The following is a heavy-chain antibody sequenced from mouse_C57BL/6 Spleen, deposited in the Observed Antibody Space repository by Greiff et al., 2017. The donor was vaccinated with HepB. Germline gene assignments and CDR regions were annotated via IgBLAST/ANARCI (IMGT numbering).Heavy chain of an antibody. CDR3: ARPGSRPLFDY. D-gene: IGHD1-1*01. CDR2: INPNNGGT. V-gene: IGHV1-26*01. CDR1: GYTFTDYY. J-gene: IGHJ2*01. Sequence: EVQLQQSGPELVKPGASVKISCKASGYTFTDYYMNWVKQSHGKSLEWIGDINPNNGGTSYNQKFKGKATLTVDKSSSTAYMELRSLTSEDSAVYYCARPGSRPLFDYWGQGTTLTVSS.